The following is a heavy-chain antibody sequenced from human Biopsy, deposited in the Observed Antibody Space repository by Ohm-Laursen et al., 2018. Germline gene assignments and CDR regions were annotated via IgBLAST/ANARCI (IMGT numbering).Heavy chain of an antibody. CDR2: IDGSGSST. Sequence: SLRLSCSASGFTFSSYAMTWVRQAPGKGLEWVSGIDGSGSSTYYADSVKGRFTISRDNSKNTLYLQMNSLRAEDTAVYYCAKTLGDSYGSRYFDYWGQGTLVTVSS. CDR1: GFTFSSYA. J-gene: IGHJ4*02. CDR3: AKTLGDSYGSRYFDY. D-gene: IGHD5-18*01. V-gene: IGHV3-23*05.